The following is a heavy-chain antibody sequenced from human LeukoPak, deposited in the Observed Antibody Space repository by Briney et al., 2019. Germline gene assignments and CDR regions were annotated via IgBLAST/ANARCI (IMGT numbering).Heavy chain of an antibody. J-gene: IGHJ4*02. Sequence: GGSLRLFCAASGFTFSSYWMSGVRQAPGKGLEWVANIKQDGSEKYYVDSVKGRFTISRDNAKNSLYLQMNSLRAEDTAVYYCARDFLPYYLLFDYWGQGTLVTVSS. V-gene: IGHV3-7*01. CDR1: GFTFSSYW. CDR2: IKQDGSEK. CDR3: ARDFLPYYLLFDY. D-gene: IGHD2-8*01.